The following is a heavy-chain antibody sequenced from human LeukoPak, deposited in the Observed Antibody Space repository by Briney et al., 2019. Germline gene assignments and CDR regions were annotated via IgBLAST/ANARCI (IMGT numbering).Heavy chain of an antibody. CDR3: AKSQGPVSQDGPGSYMDV. V-gene: IGHV3-30*02. D-gene: IGHD2-15*01. J-gene: IGHJ6*03. CDR2: IRYDGSNK. CDR1: GFTFSSYG. Sequence: PGGSLRLSCAASGFTFSSYGMHWVRQAPGKGLEWVAFIRYDGSNKYYADSVKGRFTISRDNSKNTLYLQMNSLRAEDTAVYYCAKSQGPVSQDGPGSYMDVWGKGTTVTVSS.